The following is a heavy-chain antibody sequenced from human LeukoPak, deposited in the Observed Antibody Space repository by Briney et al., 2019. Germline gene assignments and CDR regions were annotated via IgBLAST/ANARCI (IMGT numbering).Heavy chain of an antibody. J-gene: IGHJ3*02. V-gene: IGHV5-51*01. Sequence: GESLEISCKGSGYSFTNYWIGWVRQMPGKGLKWMGIIYPGDSDTRYGPSFQGQVTISADKSISTAYLQWSSLKASDTAMYYCARLSGSSNWFDAFDIWGQGTKVTVSS. CDR3: ARLSGSSNWFDAFDI. CDR1: GYSFTNYW. CDR2: IYPGDSDT. D-gene: IGHD6-13*01.